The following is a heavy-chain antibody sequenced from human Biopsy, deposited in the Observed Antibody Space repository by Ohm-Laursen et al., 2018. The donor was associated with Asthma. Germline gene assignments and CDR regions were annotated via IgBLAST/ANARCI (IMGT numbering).Heavy chain of an antibody. CDR1: RGTFNTYA. D-gene: IGHD2-2*01. CDR2: INSVFGTT. J-gene: IGHJ4*02. Sequence: SSVKVSCKSLRGTFNTYAIGWVRQAPGQGLEWMGGINSVFGTTTYPQKFQDRVTITADDSTSTVYMELSSLRSEDTAVYYCARKAGSCISRTCYSLDFWGQGTLVTVSS. CDR3: ARKAGSCISRTCYSLDF. V-gene: IGHV1-69*01.